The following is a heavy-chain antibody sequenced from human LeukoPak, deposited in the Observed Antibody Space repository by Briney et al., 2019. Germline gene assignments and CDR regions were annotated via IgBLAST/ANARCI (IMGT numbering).Heavy chain of an antibody. Sequence: PGGSLRLSCAASGFTFTCCWMSWVRQTPGKGLEWVASIRQDGREKFYADSAKGRFTISRDNAQNSLYLQVNSLRAEDTAVYHCARVPGITRYFDSWGQGILVTVSS. CDR1: GFTFTCCW. CDR3: ARVPGITRYFDS. CDR2: IRQDGREK. V-gene: IGHV3-7*01. J-gene: IGHJ4*02. D-gene: IGHD1-20*01.